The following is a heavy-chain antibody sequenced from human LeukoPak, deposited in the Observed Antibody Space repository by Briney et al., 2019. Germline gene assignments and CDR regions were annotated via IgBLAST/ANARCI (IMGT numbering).Heavy chain of an antibody. J-gene: IGHJ4*02. CDR1: GFTFSNHG. V-gene: IGHV3-33*01. D-gene: IGHD3-16*01. CDR3: ARDQALYFSYGDY. CDR2: IFYDGSNQ. Sequence: GGSLRLSCAASGFTFSNHGMHWVRQAPGKGLEWLAAIFYDGSNQHYADTVKGRFTISRDNSKNTLYLQVNSLTAEDTAVYFCARDQALYFSYGDYWGQGTLVTVSS.